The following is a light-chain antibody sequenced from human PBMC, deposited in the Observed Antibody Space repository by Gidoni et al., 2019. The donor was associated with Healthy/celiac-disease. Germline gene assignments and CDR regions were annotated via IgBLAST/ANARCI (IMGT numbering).Light chain of an antibody. Sequence: EIVLTQSPATLSLSPGERATLSCRASQSVSSCLAWYQQKPGQAPRLLIYDASNRATGIPTRFSGSGSGTDFTLTISSLEPEDFAVYYCQQRSNWPQLTFGGGTKVEIK. CDR2: DAS. CDR3: QQRSNWPQLT. V-gene: IGKV3-11*01. J-gene: IGKJ4*01. CDR1: QSVSSC.